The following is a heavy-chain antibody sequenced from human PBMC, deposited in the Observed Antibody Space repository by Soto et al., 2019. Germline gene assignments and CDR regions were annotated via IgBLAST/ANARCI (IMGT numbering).Heavy chain of an antibody. CDR1: RFTFSDYY. D-gene: IGHD3-9*01. CDR3: AINYDILPVGIFDS. V-gene: IGHV3-11*05. Sequence: QEQLVESGGGLVKPGGSLRLSCAASRFTFSDYYMTWIRQAPGKGLEWVSYISSNGKYRGYADSVKGRVTISRDNAENSLYLQMDSLRAEVTAGYYWAINYDILPVGIFDSWGSGTVVTVSS. J-gene: IGHJ3*01. CDR2: ISSNGKYR.